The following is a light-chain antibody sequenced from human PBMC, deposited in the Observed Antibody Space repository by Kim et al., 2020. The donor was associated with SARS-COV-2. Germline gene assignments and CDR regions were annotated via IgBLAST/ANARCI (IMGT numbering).Light chain of an antibody. J-gene: IGLJ3*02. Sequence: NFMLTQPHSVSESPGKTITISCTRTSGSIASSFVQWYRQRPGSAPTTVIYENDQRPSGVPYRFSGSIDTSSNSAALSISGLKTEDESDYFCQSYDTDAHWVFGGGTQLTVL. CDR2: END. V-gene: IGLV6-57*03. CDR1: SGSIASSF. CDR3: QSYDTDAHWV.